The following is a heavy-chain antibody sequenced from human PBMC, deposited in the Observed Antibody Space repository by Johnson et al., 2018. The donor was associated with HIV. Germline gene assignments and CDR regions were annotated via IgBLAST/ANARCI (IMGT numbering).Heavy chain of an antibody. V-gene: IGHV3-20*04. D-gene: IGHD1-26*01. CDR2: INWNGGST. CDR3: ARGGWELWTTQNAFDI. CDR1: GFIFDDYG. J-gene: IGHJ3*02. Sequence: VQLVESGGGVVRPGGSLRLSCAASGFIFDDYGMSWVRQAPGKGLEWVSGINWNGGSTGYPDSVKGRFNISRDNAKNSLFLQMNSLRAEDTALYYCARGGWELWTTQNAFDIWGQGTRVTVSS.